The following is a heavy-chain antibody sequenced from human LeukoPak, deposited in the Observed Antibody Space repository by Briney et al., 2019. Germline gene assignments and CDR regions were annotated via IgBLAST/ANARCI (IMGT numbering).Heavy chain of an antibody. CDR2: ISGSDGST. CDR3: AKEWLGSSGWSSNFDY. D-gene: IGHD6-19*01. V-gene: IGHV3-23*01. CDR1: GFTFNNYA. Sequence: PGGSLRLSCAASGFTFNNYAMSWVRQAPGKGLEWVSAISGSDGSTYYADSVKGRFTNSRDNSKNTLYLQMNSLRAEDTAVYYCAKEWLGSSGWSSNFDYWGQGTLVTVSS. J-gene: IGHJ4*02.